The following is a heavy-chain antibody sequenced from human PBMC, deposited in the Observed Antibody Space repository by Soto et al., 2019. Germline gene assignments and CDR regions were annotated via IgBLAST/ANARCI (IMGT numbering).Heavy chain of an antibody. J-gene: IGHJ4*02. CDR1: GFTFSGSA. D-gene: IGHD5-18*01. CDR3: TSPAMVTGVSDY. V-gene: IGHV3-73*01. CDR2: IRSKANSYAT. Sequence: EVQLVESGGGLVQPGGSLKLSCAASGFTFSGSAMHWVRQASGKGLEWDGRIRSKANSYATAYAASVKGRFTIARDDSKNTAYLQMNSLKTEDTAVYYCTSPAMVTGVSDYWGQGTLVTVSS.